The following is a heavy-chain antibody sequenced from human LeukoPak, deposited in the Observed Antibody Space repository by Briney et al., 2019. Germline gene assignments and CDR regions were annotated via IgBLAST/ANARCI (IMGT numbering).Heavy chain of an antibody. D-gene: IGHD1-1*01. CDR2: ISSSSGYR. CDR1: GFTFSDYY. Sequence: GGSLRLSCAASGFTFSDYYMSWIRQAPAKGLEWVSFISSSSGYRNYAASVKGRFTISRDNAKNSLYLQMNSLRAEDTAVYYCAKLYNWNDEGAFDTWGRGTMVTVSS. CDR3: AKLYNWNDEGAFDT. V-gene: IGHV3-11*06. J-gene: IGHJ3*02.